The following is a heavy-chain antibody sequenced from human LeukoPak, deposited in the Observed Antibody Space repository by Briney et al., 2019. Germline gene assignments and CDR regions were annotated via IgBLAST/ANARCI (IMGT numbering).Heavy chain of an antibody. CDR3: AKGGRAVSTTYYFDY. V-gene: IGHV3-23*01. D-gene: IGHD4-11*01. CDR1: GFTFSSYA. Sequence: GGYLRLSCAASGFTFSSYAMTWVRQAPGKGLEWVSIISDSAATTFYADSVKGRFTISRDNSKNTLYLQVNSLRAEDTAVYYCAKGGRAVSTTYYFDYWGQGTLVTVSS. J-gene: IGHJ4*02. CDR2: ISDSAATT.